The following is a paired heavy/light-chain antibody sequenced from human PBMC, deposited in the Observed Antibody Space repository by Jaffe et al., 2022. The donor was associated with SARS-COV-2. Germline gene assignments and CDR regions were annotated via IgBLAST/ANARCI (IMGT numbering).Heavy chain of an antibody. J-gene: IGHJ6*02. V-gene: IGHV3-33*01. CDR2: IWYDGSNK. CDR1: GFTFSSYG. D-gene: IGHD3-3*01. Sequence: QVQLVESGGGVVQPGRSLRLSCAASGFTFSSYGMHWVRQAPGKGLEWVAVIWYDGSNKYYADSVKGRFTISRDNSKNTLYLQMNSLRAEDTAVYYCARKNYDFWSGYSVGQDYGMDVWGQGTTVTVSS. CDR3: ARKNYDFWSGYSVGQDYGMDV.
Light chain of an antibody. J-gene: IGKJ1*01. V-gene: IGKV1-5*03. CDR1: QSISSW. Sequence: DIQMTQSPSTLSASVGDRVTITCRASQSISSWLAWYQQKPGKAPKLLIYKASSLESGVPSRFSGSGSGTEFTLTISSLQPDDFATYYCQQYNSYPAWTFGQGTKVEIK. CDR3: QQYNSYPAWT. CDR2: KAS.